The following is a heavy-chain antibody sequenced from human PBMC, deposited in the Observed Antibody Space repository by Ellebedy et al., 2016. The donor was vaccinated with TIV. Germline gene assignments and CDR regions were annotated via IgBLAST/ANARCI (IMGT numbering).Heavy chain of an antibody. CDR1: GFTFSSYA. Sequence: GESLKISXAASGFTFSSYAMHWVRQAPGKGLEWVAVISYDGSNKYYADSVKGRFTISRDNSKNTLYLQMNSLRAEDTAVYYCARDGTNGDYYYYMDVWGKGTTVTVSS. J-gene: IGHJ6*03. V-gene: IGHV3-30-3*01. D-gene: IGHD2-8*01. CDR3: ARDGTNGDYYYYMDV. CDR2: ISYDGSNK.